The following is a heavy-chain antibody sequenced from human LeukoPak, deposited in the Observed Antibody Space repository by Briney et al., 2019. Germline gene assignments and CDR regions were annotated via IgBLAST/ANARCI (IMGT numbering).Heavy chain of an antibody. J-gene: IGHJ3*02. CDR2: IWSDGSHK. CDR1: GFAFSSYG. V-gene: IGHV3-33*01. Sequence: GRSLRLSCAASGFAFSSYGMHWIRQAPGTGLEWVAVIWSDGSHKYYTDSLKGRFTISRDNSKNMLYLQMNSLRVEDTAVYYCASAAGAFDMWGQGTLVTVSS. CDR3: ASAAGAFDM. D-gene: IGHD6-13*01.